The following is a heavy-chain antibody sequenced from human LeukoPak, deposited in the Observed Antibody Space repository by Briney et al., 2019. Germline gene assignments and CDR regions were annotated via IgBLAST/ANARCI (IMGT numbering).Heavy chain of an antibody. CDR1: GFTFSSYA. Sequence: PGGSLRLSCAASGFTFSSYAMSWVRQAPGKGLEWVSRIDGDGSITTYADSVKGRFTISRDNAKNSLYLQMNSLRAEDTAVYYCAREGRENYDYVWGSYRPLDYWGQGTLVTVSS. J-gene: IGHJ4*02. CDR2: IDGDGSIT. D-gene: IGHD3-16*02. CDR3: AREGRENYDYVWGSYRPLDY. V-gene: IGHV3-74*01.